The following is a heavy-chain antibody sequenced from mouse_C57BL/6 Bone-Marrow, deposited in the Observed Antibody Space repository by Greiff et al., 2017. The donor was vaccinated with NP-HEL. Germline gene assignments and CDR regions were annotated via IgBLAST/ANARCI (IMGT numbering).Heavy chain of an antibody. J-gene: IGHJ4*01. CDR1: GYSITSGYY. D-gene: IGHD2-4*01. Sequence: EVKLEESGPGLVKPSQSLSLTCSVTGYSITSGYYWNWIRQFPGNKLEWMGYISYDGSNNYNPSLKNRISITRDTSKNQFFLKLNSVTTEDTATYYCARGGLRRVMDYWGQGTSVTVSS. CDR2: ISYDGSN. V-gene: IGHV3-6*01. CDR3: ARGGLRRVMDY.